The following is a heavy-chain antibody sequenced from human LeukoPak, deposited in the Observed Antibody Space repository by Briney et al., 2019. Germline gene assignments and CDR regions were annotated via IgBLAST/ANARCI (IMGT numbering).Heavy chain of an antibody. Sequence: PGGSLRLSCAASGFTFSSSAMSWVRQAPGKGLEWVSAISNNGGHTYYADSVQGRFTISRDNSKSTLCLQMNSLRAEDTAVYYCAKGSYYDSSGSFYFDYWGQGTLVTVSS. CDR1: GFTFSSSA. CDR3: AKGSYYDSSGSFYFDY. V-gene: IGHV3-23*01. J-gene: IGHJ4*02. D-gene: IGHD3-22*01. CDR2: ISNNGGHT.